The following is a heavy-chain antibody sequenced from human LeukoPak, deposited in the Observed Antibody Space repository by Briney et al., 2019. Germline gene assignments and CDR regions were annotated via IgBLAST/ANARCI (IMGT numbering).Heavy chain of an antibody. CDR2: ISSSSSYI. D-gene: IGHD3-22*01. CDR1: GFTFSSYS. J-gene: IGHJ4*02. Sequence: GGSLRLSCAASGFTFSSYSMNWVSQAPGKGLEWVSSISSSSSYIYYADSVKGRFTISRDNAKNSLYLQMNSLRAEDTAVYYCARVVGGYLDYWGQGTLVTVSS. V-gene: IGHV3-21*01. CDR3: ARVVGGYLDY.